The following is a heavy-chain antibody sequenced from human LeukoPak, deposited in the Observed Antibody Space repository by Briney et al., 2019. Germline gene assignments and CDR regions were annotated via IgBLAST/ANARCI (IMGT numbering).Heavy chain of an antibody. CDR2: IYYSGST. V-gene: IGHV4-31*03. Sequence: PSQTLSLTCTVSGGSISSGGYYWSWIRQHPGKGLEWIGYIYYSGSTYYNPSLKSRVTISVDTSKNQFSLKLSSVTAADTAVYYCARDVIVVEEVGYAFDIWGQGTMVTVSS. CDR1: GGSISSGGYY. D-gene: IGHD3-22*01. CDR3: ARDVIVVEEVGYAFDI. J-gene: IGHJ3*02.